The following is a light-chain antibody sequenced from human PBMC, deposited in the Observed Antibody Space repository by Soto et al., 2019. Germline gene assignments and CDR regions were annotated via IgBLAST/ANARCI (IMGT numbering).Light chain of an antibody. CDR1: QGINNY. CDR3: KKYNNAPFT. Sequence: DIQMTQSPSSLSASVGDRVTIACRASQGINNYLAWYQQKPVKVPKLLLYAASTLQSGGPSRFSGSGSGPDFTLTISSLQPEDVATYYCKKYNNAPFTFGPGTKVDIK. J-gene: IGKJ3*01. V-gene: IGKV1-27*01. CDR2: AAS.